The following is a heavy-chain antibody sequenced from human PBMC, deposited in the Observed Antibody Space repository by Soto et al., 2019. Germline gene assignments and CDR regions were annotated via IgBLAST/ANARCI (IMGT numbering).Heavy chain of an antibody. V-gene: IGHV3-23*01. D-gene: IGHD3-22*01. CDR3: ARDTMIVPEGFDY. CDR2: ISGSDGST. Sequence: GGSLRLSCAASGFTFSSYAMSWVRQAPGKGLEWVSAISGSDGSTYYADSVKGRFTISRDNSKNTLYLQMNSLRAEDTAVYYCARDTMIVPEGFDYWGQGTLVTVSS. CDR1: GFTFSSYA. J-gene: IGHJ4*02.